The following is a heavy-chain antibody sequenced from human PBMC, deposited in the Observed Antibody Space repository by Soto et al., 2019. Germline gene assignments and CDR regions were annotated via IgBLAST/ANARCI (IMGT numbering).Heavy chain of an antibody. J-gene: IGHJ6*02. V-gene: IGHV3-21*01. Sequence: EVQLVESGGGLVKPGGSLRLSCAASGFTFSSYSMNWVRQAPGKGLEWVSSISSSSSYIYYADSVKGRFTISRDNAKNSLYLQMNSLRAEDTAVYYCAREEGCYYYGMDVWGQGTTVTVSS. D-gene: IGHD6-19*01. CDR1: GFTFSSYS. CDR3: AREEGCYYYGMDV. CDR2: ISSSSSYI.